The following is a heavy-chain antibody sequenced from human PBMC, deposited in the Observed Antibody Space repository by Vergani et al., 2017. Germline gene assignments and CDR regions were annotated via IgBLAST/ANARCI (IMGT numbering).Heavy chain of an antibody. D-gene: IGHD3-16*01. J-gene: IGHJ4*02. V-gene: IGHV3-30*02. CDR3: AKHFRGWGIDY. CDR1: GFTLSNYD. Sequence: QVQLVESGGGVVQLAGSLRLSCATSGFTLSNYDMQWIRQGPGKGLEFVAFIQFDGSNQYYADSVKGRFTLSRDFSKNTLYLQMNSLRTDDTAMYYCAKHFRGWGIDYWGQGTQVIVSS. CDR2: IQFDGSNQ.